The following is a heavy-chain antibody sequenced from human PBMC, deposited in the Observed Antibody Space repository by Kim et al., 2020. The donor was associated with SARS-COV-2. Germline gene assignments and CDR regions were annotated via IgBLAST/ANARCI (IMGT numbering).Heavy chain of an antibody. V-gene: IGHV3-11*06. CDR1: GFTFSDYY. CDR3: ARAWGSYYYGMDV. J-gene: IGHJ6*02. D-gene: IGHD3-16*01. CDR2: ISSSSSYT. Sequence: GGSLRLSCAASGFTFSDYYMSWIRQAPGKGLEWVSYISSSSSYTNYADSVKGRFTISRDNAKNSLYLQMNSLRAEDTAVYYCARAWGSYYYGMDVWGQGTTVTVSS.